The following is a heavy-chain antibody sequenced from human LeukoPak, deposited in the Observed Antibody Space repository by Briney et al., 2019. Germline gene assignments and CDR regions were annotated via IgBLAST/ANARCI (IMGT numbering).Heavy chain of an antibody. J-gene: IGHJ5*02. CDR1: GGSISGYY. V-gene: IGHV4-59*01. CDR3: ARDPHGSYHWFDP. Sequence: SETLSLTCTVSGGSISGYYWSWIRQPPGKGLEWIGYIYYSGSTNYNPSLKSRVTISVDTSKNQFSLKSSSVTAADTAVYYCARDPHGSYHWFDPWGQGTLVTVSS. D-gene: IGHD1-26*01. CDR2: IYYSGST.